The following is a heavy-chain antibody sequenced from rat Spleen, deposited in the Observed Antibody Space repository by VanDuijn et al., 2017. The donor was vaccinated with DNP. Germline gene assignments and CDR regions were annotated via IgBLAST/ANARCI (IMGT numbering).Heavy chain of an antibody. Sequence: EVQVLESGGGLVQPGNSLKISCATSGFTFSAAWMYWYRQFPEKRLEWVARIKAKSDSYATDYTESVKGRFTISRDDSKSIIYLQMNNLKEEDTAVYYCAWGGILRGWGQGVMVTVSS. CDR3: AWGGILRG. D-gene: IGHD1-6*01. J-gene: IGHJ2*01. CDR2: IKAKSDSYAT. CDR1: GFTFSAAW. V-gene: IGHV6-6*01.